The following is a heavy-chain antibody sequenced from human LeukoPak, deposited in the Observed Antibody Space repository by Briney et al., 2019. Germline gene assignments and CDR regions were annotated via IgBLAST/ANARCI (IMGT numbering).Heavy chain of an antibody. D-gene: IGHD3-10*01. V-gene: IGHV4-31*02. CDR1: GGAIRGGGYY. CDR3: ARAAIIVYYFDS. Sequence: SETLSLTCTVSGGAIRGGGYYWCWIRQRPGKGLEWIGYIYYSGNTYYNASLKNRATLSLDTSKKQFSLNLNSVTAADTAIYYCARAAIIVYYFDSWGQGALVTVS. J-gene: IGHJ4*02. CDR2: IYYSGNT.